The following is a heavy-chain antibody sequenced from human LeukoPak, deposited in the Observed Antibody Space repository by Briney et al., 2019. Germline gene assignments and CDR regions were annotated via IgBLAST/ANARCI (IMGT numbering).Heavy chain of an antibody. CDR3: AKEPDYSNYRNWFDP. CDR1: GFTFSSYA. J-gene: IGHJ5*02. CDR2: ISGSGGST. Sequence: GGSLRLSFAASGFTFSSYAMSWVRQAPGKGLEWVSAISGSGGSTYYADSVKGRFTISRDNSKNTLYLQMNSLRAEDTAVYYCAKEPDYSNYRNWFDPWGQGTLVTVSS. D-gene: IGHD4-11*01. V-gene: IGHV3-23*01.